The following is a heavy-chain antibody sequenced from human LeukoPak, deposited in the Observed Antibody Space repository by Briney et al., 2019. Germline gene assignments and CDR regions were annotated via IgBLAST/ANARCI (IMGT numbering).Heavy chain of an antibody. CDR3: VRGDMGDDAFDI. Sequence: ASVKVSCKASGGTFSSYAISWVRQAPGQGLEWMGGIIPIFGTANYAQKFQGRVTITADESTSTAYMELSSLRSEDTAVYYCVRGDMGDDAFDIWGQGTMVTVSS. CDR1: GGTFSSYA. V-gene: IGHV1-69*13. J-gene: IGHJ3*02. CDR2: IIPIFGTA. D-gene: IGHD2-21*02.